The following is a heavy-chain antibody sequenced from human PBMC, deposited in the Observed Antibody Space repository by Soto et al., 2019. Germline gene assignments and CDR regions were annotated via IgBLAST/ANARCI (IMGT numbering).Heavy chain of an antibody. J-gene: IGHJ6*02. D-gene: IGHD2-21*02. V-gene: IGHV3-23*01. CDR3: AKVLNGGDSVPKYGMDV. Sequence: GGSLRLSCAASGFTFNNYAMSWVRQAPGEGLEWVSGISAGGGRAYYTDSVEGWFTISRDNSKHTLFLQMNSLGAEDTAIYYCAKVLNGGDSVPKYGMDVWGQGTTVTVSS. CDR1: GFTFNNYA. CDR2: ISAGGGRA.